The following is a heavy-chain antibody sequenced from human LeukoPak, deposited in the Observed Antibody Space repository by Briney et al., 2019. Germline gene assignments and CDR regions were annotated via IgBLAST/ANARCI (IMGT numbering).Heavy chain of an antibody. CDR3: ARTVGWDIVVVPAAMREYNWFDP. V-gene: IGHV4-38-2*01. Sequence: KPSETLSLTCAVSGYSISSGYYWGWIQQPPGKGLEWIGSIYHSGSTYYNPSPKSRVTISVDTSKNQFSLKLSSVTAADTAVYYCARTVGWDIVVVPAAMREYNWFDPWGQGTLVTVSS. CDR2: IYHSGST. J-gene: IGHJ5*02. D-gene: IGHD2-2*01. CDR1: GYSISSGYY.